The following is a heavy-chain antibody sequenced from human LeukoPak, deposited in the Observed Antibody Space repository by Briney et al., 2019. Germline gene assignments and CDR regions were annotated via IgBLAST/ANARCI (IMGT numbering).Heavy chain of an antibody. V-gene: IGHV4-59*08. J-gene: IGHJ4*02. CDR3: ARHHWSGYPAFDY. CDR2: IYYSGST. D-gene: IGHD3-3*01. CDR1: GSSISRYY. Sequence: PSETLSLTCTVSGSSISRYYWSWIRQPPGKGLEWIGYIYYSGSTNYNPSLKSRVTLSVDTSKNQFSLKLSSVTAAGTALCYCARHHWSGYPAFDYWGQGTLVTVSS.